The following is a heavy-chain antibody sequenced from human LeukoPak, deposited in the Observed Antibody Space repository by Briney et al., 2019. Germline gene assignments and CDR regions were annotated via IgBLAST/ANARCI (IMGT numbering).Heavy chain of an antibody. D-gene: IGHD6-13*01. V-gene: IGHV4-38-2*01. CDR3: ARARGSSSPRVEYFQH. Sequence: PSETLSLTCAASGYSISSGYYWGWIRQPPGKGLEWIGSIYHSGSTYYNQSLKSRVTISVDTSKNQFSLKLSSVTAADTAVYYCARARGSSSPRVEYFQHWGQGTLVTVSS. CDR1: GYSISSGYY. J-gene: IGHJ1*01. CDR2: IYHSGST.